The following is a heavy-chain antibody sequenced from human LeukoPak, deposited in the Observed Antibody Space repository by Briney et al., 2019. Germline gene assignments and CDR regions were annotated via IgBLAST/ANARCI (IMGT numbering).Heavy chain of an antibody. CDR3: AKTPSGSYSAYFDY. Sequence: GGSLRLSCEASGFTFSSYAMSWVRQAPGKGLEWVSAISGSGGSTYYADSVKGRFTISRDNSKNTLYLQMNSLRAEDTAVYYCAKTPSGSYSAYFDYWGQGTLVTVSS. CDR2: ISGSGGST. J-gene: IGHJ4*02. D-gene: IGHD1-26*01. V-gene: IGHV3-23*01. CDR1: GFTFSSYA.